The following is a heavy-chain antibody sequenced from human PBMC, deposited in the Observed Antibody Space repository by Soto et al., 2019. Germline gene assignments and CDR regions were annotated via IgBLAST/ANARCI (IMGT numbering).Heavy chain of an antibody. D-gene: IGHD1-26*01. CDR2: ISYDGSNT. J-gene: IGHJ4*02. CDR3: AKEGGLSGSYYISSSYYFDY. CDR1: GFTFSSYG. V-gene: IGHV3-30*18. Sequence: QVQLVESGGGVVQPGRSLRLSCVASGFTFSSYGMHWVRQAPGKGLEWVAIISYDGSNTYYADSVKGRFTISRDNSKNTLYLQMNGLRAADTSVYYCAKEGGLSGSYYISSSYYFDYWGQGTLVTVSS.